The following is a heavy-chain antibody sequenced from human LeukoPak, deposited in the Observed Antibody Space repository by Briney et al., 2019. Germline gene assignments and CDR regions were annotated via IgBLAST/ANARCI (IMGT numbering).Heavy chain of an antibody. J-gene: IGHJ4*02. CDR1: GFTFSSYA. CDR2: ISGSGGST. D-gene: IGHD2-2*01. V-gene: IGHV3-23*01. CDR3: ARCSSTSCYPHYFDY. Sequence: GGSLRLSCAASGFTFSSYAMSWVRQAPGKGLEWVSAISGSGGSTYYADSVKGRFTISRDNSKNTLYLQMNSLRAEDTAVYYCARCSSTSCYPHYFDYWGQGTLVTVSS.